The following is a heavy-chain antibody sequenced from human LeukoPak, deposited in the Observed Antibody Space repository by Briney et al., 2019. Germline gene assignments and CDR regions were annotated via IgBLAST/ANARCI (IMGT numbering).Heavy chain of an antibody. Sequence: GGSLRLSCAASGFTVSNNYMSWVRQAPGKGLEWVSVIYSGGSTYYADSVKGRFTISRDTSKNTLSLQMNSLRAEDTAVYYCAKDQYSSGWYYYYYYYGMDVWGQGTTVTVSS. V-gene: IGHV3-53*01. CDR3: AKDQYSSGWYYYYYYYGMDV. J-gene: IGHJ6*02. CDR1: GFTVSNNY. CDR2: IYSGGST. D-gene: IGHD6-19*01.